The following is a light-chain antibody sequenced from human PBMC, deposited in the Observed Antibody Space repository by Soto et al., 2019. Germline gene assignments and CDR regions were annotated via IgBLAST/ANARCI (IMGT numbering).Light chain of an antibody. J-gene: IGKJ1*01. V-gene: IGKV1-5*01. Sequence: DIQMTQSPSTLSASVGDRVTITCRASQSISSWLAWYQQKPGKAPKLLISDASSLESGVPSRFRGDSSGPEFTLTINSLHPEDVETYVCQQFSSYWTFCQGTRVEI. CDR1: QSISSW. CDR3: QQFSSYWT. CDR2: DAS.